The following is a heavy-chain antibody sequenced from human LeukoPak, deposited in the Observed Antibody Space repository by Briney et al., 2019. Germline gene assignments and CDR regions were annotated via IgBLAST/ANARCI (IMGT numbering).Heavy chain of an antibody. CDR3: ARDFRVPAAAYWYFDL. CDR1: GGSISSYY. V-gene: IGHV4-59*01. J-gene: IGHJ2*01. CDR2: IYYSGST. D-gene: IGHD2-2*01. Sequence: SETLSLTCTVSGGSISSYYWSWIRQPPGKGLEWIGYIYYSGSTNYNPSLKSRVTISVDTSKNQFSLKLSSVTAADTAVYYCARDFRVPAAAYWYFDLWGRGTLVTVPS.